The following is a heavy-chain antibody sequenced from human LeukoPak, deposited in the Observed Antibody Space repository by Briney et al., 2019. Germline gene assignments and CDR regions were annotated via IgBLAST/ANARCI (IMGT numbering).Heavy chain of an antibody. J-gene: IGHJ4*02. CDR2: ISYDGSNK. CDR3: AKDRY. Sequence: PGGSLRLSCAASGFTFSSYGMPWVRQAPGKGLEWVAVISYDGSNKYYADSVKGRFTISRDNSKNTLYLQMNILRAEDTAVYYCAKDRYWGQGTLVTVSS. CDR1: GFTFSSYG. V-gene: IGHV3-30*18.